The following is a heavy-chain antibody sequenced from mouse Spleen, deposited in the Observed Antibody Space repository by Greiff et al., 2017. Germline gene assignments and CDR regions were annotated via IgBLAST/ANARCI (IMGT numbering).Heavy chain of an antibody. D-gene: IGHD2-4*01. Sequence: QVQLQQSGAELVKPGASVKMSCKASGYTFTSYWITWVKQRPGQGLEWIGDIYPGSGSTNYNEKFKSKATLTVDTSSSTAYMQLSSLTSEDSAVYYCARTHYEDAMDYWGQGTSVTVSS. V-gene: IGHV1-55*01. CDR1: GYTFTSYW. CDR3: ARTHYEDAMDY. CDR2: IYPGSGST. J-gene: IGHJ4*01.